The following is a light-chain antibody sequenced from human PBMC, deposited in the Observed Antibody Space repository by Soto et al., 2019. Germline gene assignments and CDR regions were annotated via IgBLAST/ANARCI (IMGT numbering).Light chain of an antibody. Sequence: QSVLTQPPSASGTPGQRVTISCSGRSSSIGSNTVNWYQQLPGMAPKLLIYSNNQRPSGFPDRFSGSKSGTSASLAISGLQSEDEADYYCAVWDDSLRGAVFGGGTQLTVL. CDR1: SSSIGSNT. CDR2: SNN. CDR3: AVWDDSLRGAV. J-gene: IGLJ7*01. V-gene: IGLV1-44*01.